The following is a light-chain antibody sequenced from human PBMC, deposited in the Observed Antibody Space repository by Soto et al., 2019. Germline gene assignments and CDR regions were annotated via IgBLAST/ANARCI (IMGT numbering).Light chain of an antibody. V-gene: IGKV1-5*03. Sequence: DIQMTQSPSTLSASVGDRVTITCRASQSISSWLAWYQRKPGKAPTLLIYMASSLESGVPSRFTGSGSGTEFTLTISSLQPDDFATYYCQQYNSYSTFGQGTKVEIK. CDR3: QQYNSYST. J-gene: IGKJ1*01. CDR2: MAS. CDR1: QSISSW.